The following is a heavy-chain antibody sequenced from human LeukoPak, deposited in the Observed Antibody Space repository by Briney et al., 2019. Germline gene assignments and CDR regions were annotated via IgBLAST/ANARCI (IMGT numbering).Heavy chain of an antibody. CDR1: GFTFDDYG. D-gene: IGHD6-19*01. CDR2: INWNGGST. Sequence: PGGSLRLSCAASGFTFDDYGMSWVRQAPGKGLEWVSGINWNGGSTGYADSVKGRFTISRDNAKNSLYLQMNSLRAEDTALYYCARAGQWLVRGLFDYWGQGTLVTVSS. V-gene: IGHV3-20*04. CDR3: ARAGQWLVRGLFDY. J-gene: IGHJ4*02.